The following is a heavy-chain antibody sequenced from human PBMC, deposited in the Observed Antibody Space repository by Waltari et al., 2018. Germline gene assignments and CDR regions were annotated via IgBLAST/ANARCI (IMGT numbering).Heavy chain of an antibody. J-gene: IGHJ4*02. CDR1: GYSFTDYW. CDR2: IDPNDSSN. CDR3: ARRDYSGYDETFDH. Sequence: DVQLVQSGTEVKKPGESLTISCQGSGYSFTDYWIIWVRQKPGKGLEWMGRIDPNDSSNNYSPSFQGNVTMSTDKSTKTAYLQWSSLQASDTAIYYCARRDYSGYDETFDHWGQGTQVTVSS. V-gene: IGHV5-10-1*03. D-gene: IGHD5-12*01.